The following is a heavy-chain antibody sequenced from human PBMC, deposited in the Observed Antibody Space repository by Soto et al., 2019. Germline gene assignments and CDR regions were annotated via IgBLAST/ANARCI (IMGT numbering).Heavy chain of an antibody. CDR1: GYTFTGYY. V-gene: IGHV1-2*02. J-gene: IGHJ6*02. D-gene: IGHD2-2*01. CDR2: INPNSGGT. Sequence: ASVKVSCKASGYTFTGYYMHWVRQAPGQGLEWMGWINPNSGGTNYAQKFQGRVTMTRDTSISTAYMELSRLGSDDTAVYYCAREDQLLSYYYYGMDVWGQGTTVTVSS. CDR3: AREDQLLSYYYYGMDV.